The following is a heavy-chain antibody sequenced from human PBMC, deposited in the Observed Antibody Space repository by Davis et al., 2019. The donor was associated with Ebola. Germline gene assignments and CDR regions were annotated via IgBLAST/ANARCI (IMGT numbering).Heavy chain of an antibody. D-gene: IGHD1-26*01. CDR1: GFTFDDYA. Sequence: SLKISCAASGFTFDDYAMHWVRQAPGKGLEWVSGISWNSGSIGYADSVKGRFTISRDNAKKSLFLQMNSLRAEDTAVYYCARGVVGAQREDALDIWGQGTMVTVSS. CDR2: ISWNSGSI. J-gene: IGHJ3*02. V-gene: IGHV3-9*01. CDR3: ARGVVGAQREDALDI.